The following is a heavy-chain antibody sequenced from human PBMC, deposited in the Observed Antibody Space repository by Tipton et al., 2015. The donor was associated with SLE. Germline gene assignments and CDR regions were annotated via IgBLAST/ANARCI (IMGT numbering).Heavy chain of an antibody. Sequence: TLSLTCTVSGDSINSHYWSWIRQPAGKGLQWIGRIYPSGSINYNPSLKSRVTMSVDTSKNQFSLRLNSVTAADTAVYYCARGRTGEWGQGTLVTVSS. V-gene: IGHV4-4*07. CDR2: IYPSGSI. D-gene: IGHD7-27*01. CDR1: GDSINSHY. J-gene: IGHJ4*02. CDR3: ARGRTGE.